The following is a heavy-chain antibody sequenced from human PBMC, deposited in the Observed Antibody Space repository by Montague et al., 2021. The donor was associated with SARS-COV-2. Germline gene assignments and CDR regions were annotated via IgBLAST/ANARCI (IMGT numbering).Heavy chain of an antibody. J-gene: IGHJ2*01. CDR1: GGSIGSHY. D-gene: IGHD3-22*01. CDR2: VYYSGST. CDR3: ARDSPNSSGYHVYFDL. Sequence: SETLSLTCTVSGGSIGSHYWSWIRQPPGKGLEWIGYVYYSGSTNYNPSLKSRFTISVDTSKSRFSLKLKSVTSADTAVYYCARDSPNSSGYHVYFDLWGRGTLVTVSS. V-gene: IGHV4-59*11.